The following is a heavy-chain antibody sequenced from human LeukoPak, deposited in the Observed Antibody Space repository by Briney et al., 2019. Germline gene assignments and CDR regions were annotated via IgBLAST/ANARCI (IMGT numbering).Heavy chain of an antibody. V-gene: IGHV3-53*01. CDR3: AREWEYCSSTSCYPTFDY. CDR1: GFTVSSNY. Sequence: PGGSLRLSCAASGFTVSSNYMSWVRQAPGKGLEWVSVIYSGGSTYYADSVKGRFTISRDNSENTLYLQMNSLRAEDTAVYYCAREWEYCSSTSCYPTFDYWGQGTLVTVSS. D-gene: IGHD2-2*01. CDR2: IYSGGST. J-gene: IGHJ4*02.